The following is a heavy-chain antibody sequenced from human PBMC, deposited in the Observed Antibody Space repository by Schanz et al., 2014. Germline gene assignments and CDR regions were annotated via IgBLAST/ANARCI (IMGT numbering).Heavy chain of an antibody. CDR3: AKGRFGELSAFDI. CDR2: IGTSGGT. Sequence: EVQLLESGGGLVQPGGSLRLSCAASGFTFSNYVMSWVRQAPGKGLEWVSTIGTSGGTNYAESVKGRFTISRDNSKNTQYLQMNSLRAEDAAVYYCAKGRFGELSAFDIWGQGTMVTVSS. V-gene: IGHV3-23*01. CDR1: GFTFSNYV. D-gene: IGHD3-10*01. J-gene: IGHJ3*02.